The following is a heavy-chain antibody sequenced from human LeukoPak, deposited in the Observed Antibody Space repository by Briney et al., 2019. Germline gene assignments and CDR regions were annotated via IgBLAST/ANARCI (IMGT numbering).Heavy chain of an antibody. CDR1: GGTFSRNV. J-gene: IGHJ3*02. V-gene: IGHV1-69*10. CDR3: ARLRVPAARPDAFDI. D-gene: IGHD2-2*01. CDR2: IIPILGTA. Sequence: SVKVSCKASGGTFSRNVISWVRQAPGQGLEWMGGIIPILGTANYAQKFQGRVTITADKSTSTVYMELSSLRSEDTAVYYCARLRVPAARPDAFDIWGQGTMVTVSS.